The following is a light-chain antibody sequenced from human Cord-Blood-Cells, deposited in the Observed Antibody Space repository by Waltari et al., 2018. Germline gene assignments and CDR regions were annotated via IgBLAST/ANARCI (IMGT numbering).Light chain of an antibody. V-gene: IGKV3-20*01. CDR2: GAS. Sequence: EIVLTQSPGTLSLSPGERVTLSCRASQSVSSSYLAWYQQKPGQALRLLIYGASSRATGIPDRFSGSGSGTDFTLTISRLEPEDFAVYYCQQYGSSPYTFGQGTKLEIK. J-gene: IGKJ2*01. CDR3: QQYGSSPYT. CDR1: QSVSSSY.